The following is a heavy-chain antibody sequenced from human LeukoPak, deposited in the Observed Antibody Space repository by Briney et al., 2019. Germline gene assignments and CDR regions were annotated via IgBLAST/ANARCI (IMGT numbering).Heavy chain of an antibody. Sequence: PGGSLRLSCAASGFTVSSNYMSWVRQAPGKGLEWVSAISGSGGSTYYADSVKGRFTISRDNSKNTLSVQMNSLRAEDTAVYYCAKDSPDSSSWFFYYYYMDVWGKGTTVTISS. CDR1: GFTVSSNY. CDR3: AKDSPDSSSWFFYYYYMDV. V-gene: IGHV3-23*01. D-gene: IGHD6-13*01. CDR2: ISGSGGST. J-gene: IGHJ6*03.